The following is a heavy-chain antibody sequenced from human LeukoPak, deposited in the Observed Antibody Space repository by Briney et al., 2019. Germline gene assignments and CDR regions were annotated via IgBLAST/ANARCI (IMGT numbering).Heavy chain of an antibody. CDR3: ATDTLRFRTDV. Sequence: PGGSLRLSCTVSGHPFSSFTLNWVRQSSGKGLEWVSSISSSSTYTYYADSVKGRFTISRDIAKNSLFLQMNSLRDDDTGVYFCATDTLRFRTDVWGKGTTVIVSS. D-gene: IGHD3-3*01. J-gene: IGHJ6*04. CDR2: ISSSSTYT. CDR1: GHPFSSFT. V-gene: IGHV3-21*01.